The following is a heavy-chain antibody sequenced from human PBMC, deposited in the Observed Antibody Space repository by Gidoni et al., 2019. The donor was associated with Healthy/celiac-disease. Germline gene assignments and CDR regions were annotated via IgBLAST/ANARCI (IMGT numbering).Heavy chain of an antibody. CDR2: FDPEDGET. CDR1: GSTLTELS. CDR3: ATGYRKWLPFDY. D-gene: IGHD3-16*02. Sequence: QVQLVQSGAEVKKPGASGKVACKVSGSTLTELSMHWVRQAPGKGLEWMGGFDPEDGETIYAQKFQGRVTMTEDTSTDTAYMELSSLRSEDTAVYYCATGYRKWLPFDYWGQGTLVTVSS. J-gene: IGHJ4*02. V-gene: IGHV1-24*01.